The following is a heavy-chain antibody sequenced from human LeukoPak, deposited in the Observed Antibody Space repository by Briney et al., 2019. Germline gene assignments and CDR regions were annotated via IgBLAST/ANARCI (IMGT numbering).Heavy chain of an antibody. D-gene: IGHD6-6*01. V-gene: IGHV4-59*01. CDR3: ARDFRHSSSSYGMDV. Sequence: SETLSLTCTVSGGSISSYYWSWIRQPPGKGLEWIGYIYYSGSTNYNPSLKSRVTISVDTSKNQFSLKLSSVTAADTAVYYCARDFRHSSSSYGMDVWGQGTTVTVSS. CDR1: GGSISSYY. J-gene: IGHJ6*02. CDR2: IYYSGST.